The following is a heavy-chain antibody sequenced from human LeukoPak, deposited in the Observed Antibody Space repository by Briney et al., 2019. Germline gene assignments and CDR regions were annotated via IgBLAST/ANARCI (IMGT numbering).Heavy chain of an antibody. J-gene: IGHJ4*02. Sequence: GGSLRLSCAASGFTFSSYAMSWVRQAPGKGLEWVSAISGSGGSTYYADSVKGRFTISRDNSKNTLYLQMNSLRAEDTAVYYCAKDLHPGYSGYDGVDYWGQGTLVTVSS. D-gene: IGHD5-12*01. CDR2: ISGSGGST. CDR1: GFTFSSYA. CDR3: AKDLHPGYSGYDGVDY. V-gene: IGHV3-23*01.